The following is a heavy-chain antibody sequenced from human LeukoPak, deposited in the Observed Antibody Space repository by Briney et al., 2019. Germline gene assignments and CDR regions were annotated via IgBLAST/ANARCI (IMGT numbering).Heavy chain of an antibody. J-gene: IGHJ4*02. Sequence: GALRLSCVASGLFFSSYWFHWVGEVPGRGLLWVARITHDGSATSYADFVRGRFTLSRDNARNTLYLQMNSLRDEDTAVYYCVRGGGYKLDYWGQGALVTVSS. D-gene: IGHD2-15*01. V-gene: IGHV3-74*01. CDR2: ITHDGSAT. CDR1: GLFFSSYW. CDR3: VRGGGYKLDY.